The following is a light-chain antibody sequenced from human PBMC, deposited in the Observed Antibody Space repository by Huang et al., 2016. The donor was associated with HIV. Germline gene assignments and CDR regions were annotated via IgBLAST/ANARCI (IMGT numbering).Light chain of an antibody. CDR1: QDISNY. CDR3: QQYDTYPHT. J-gene: IGKJ5*01. CDR2: AAS. V-gene: IGKV1-8*01. Sequence: AIRITQSPSSLSASTGDRVTITCRASQDISNYLAWYQQKPGEAPKLLIFAASTLQSWVPSMFSGGGSGTDFTLTINCLQSEDLATYFCQQYDTYPHTFGQGTRVEIK.